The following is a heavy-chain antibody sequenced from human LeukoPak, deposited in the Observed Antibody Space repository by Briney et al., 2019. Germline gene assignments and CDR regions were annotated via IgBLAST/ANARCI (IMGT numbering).Heavy chain of an antibody. CDR3: ARAPLNDYGDYRWDAFVI. CDR2: IYYSGST. CDR1: GGSISSYY. V-gene: IGHV4-59*01. J-gene: IGHJ3*02. D-gene: IGHD4-17*01. Sequence: SETLSLTCTVSGGSISSYYWSWIRQPPGKGLEWIGYIYYSGSTNYNPSLKSRVTISVDTSKNQFSLKLSSVTAADTAVYYCARAPLNDYGDYRWDAFVIWGQGTMVTVSS.